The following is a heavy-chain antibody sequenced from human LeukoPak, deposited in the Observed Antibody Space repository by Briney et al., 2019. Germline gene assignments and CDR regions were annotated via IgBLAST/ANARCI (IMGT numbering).Heavy chain of an antibody. CDR1: GFTFSSYA. D-gene: IGHD3-22*01. Sequence: PGGSLRLSCAASGFTFSSYAMSWVRQAPGKGLEWVSAISGSDGRTYYADSVKGRFTISRDNSKNTLYLQMNSLRAEDTAVYYCAKVTGPRRYYDSSSYRPYYSDYWGQGTLVTVSS. V-gene: IGHV3-23*01. CDR2: ISGSDGRT. J-gene: IGHJ4*02. CDR3: AKVTGPRRYYDSSSYRPYYSDY.